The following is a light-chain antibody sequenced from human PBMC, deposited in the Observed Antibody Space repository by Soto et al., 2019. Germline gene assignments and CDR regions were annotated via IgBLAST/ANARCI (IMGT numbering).Light chain of an antibody. V-gene: IGKV3-20*01. CDR1: QSVSSSY. CDR3: QKFVRSPQT. J-gene: IGKJ1*01. Sequence: EIVLTQSPGTLSLSPGERATLSCRASQSVSSSYLAWYQQKPGKAPRLLIYGASSTATGIPDRFSGSGSGTDFTLPISRLEREGVGVYYCQKFVRSPQTFGQGAKVDIK. CDR2: GAS.